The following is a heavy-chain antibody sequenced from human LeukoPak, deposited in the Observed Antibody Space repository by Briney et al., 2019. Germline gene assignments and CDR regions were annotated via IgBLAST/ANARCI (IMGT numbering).Heavy chain of an antibody. CDR2: IKKTGSET. J-gene: IGHJ4*02. D-gene: IGHD2-15*01. V-gene: IGHV3-7*01. CDR3: AREDGYCSGGNCYSYFDS. CDR1: GFTFSHFW. Sequence: GGSLRLSCAASGFTFSHFWMSWVRQAPGKGLEWVAYIKKTGSETYYEDSVKGRFTITRDNTRNSLFLQMYSLRAEDTAVYFYAREDGYCSGGNCYSYFDSWGQGTLVTVSS.